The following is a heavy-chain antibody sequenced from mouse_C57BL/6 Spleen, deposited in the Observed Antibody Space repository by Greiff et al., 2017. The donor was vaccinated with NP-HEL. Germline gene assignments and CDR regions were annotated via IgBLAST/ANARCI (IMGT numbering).Heavy chain of an antibody. CDR3: TYSNLIAY. J-gene: IGHJ3*01. CDR1: GFTFSNYW. CDR2: IRLKSDNYAT. V-gene: IGHV6-3*01. D-gene: IGHD2-5*01. Sequence: EVKVEESGGGLVQPGGSMKLSCVASGFTFSNYWMNWVRQSPEKGLEWVAQIRLKSDNYATHYAESVKGRFTISRDDSKSSVYLQMNNLRAEDTGIYYCTYSNLIAYWGQGTLVTVSA.